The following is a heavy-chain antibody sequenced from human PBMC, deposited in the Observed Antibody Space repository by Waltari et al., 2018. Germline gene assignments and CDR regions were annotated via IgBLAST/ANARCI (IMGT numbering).Heavy chain of an antibody. CDR3: TRLYGDYYFDY. CDR1: GIRFSNFG. V-gene: IGHV3-33*03. J-gene: IGHJ4*02. D-gene: IGHD4-17*01. Sequence: QVQLVESGGGVVQPGRSLRLSCAASGIRFSNFGMQWVRQAPGKWLEWVALIWFDGSKQSYADSVKGRFTISRDNSKNTLYLQMNSLRADDTAVYYCTRLYGDYYFDYWGQGTLVTVSS. CDR2: IWFDGSKQ.